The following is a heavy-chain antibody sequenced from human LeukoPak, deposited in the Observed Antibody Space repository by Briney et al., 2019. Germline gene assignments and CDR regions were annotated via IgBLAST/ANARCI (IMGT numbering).Heavy chain of an antibody. Sequence: PGGTLRLSCAASGFTFDDYAMHWVRQAPGKGLEWVSGISWNSGSIGYADSVKGRFTISRDNAKNSLYLQMNSLSAEDTALYYCAKSGLLWFGELLSPSYYFDYWGQGTLVTVSS. CDR2: ISWNSGSI. V-gene: IGHV3-9*01. D-gene: IGHD3-10*01. CDR3: AKSGLLWFGELLSPSYYFDY. J-gene: IGHJ4*02. CDR1: GFTFDDYA.